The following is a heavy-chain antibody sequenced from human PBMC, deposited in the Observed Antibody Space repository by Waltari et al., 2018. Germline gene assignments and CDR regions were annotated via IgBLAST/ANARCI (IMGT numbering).Heavy chain of an antibody. D-gene: IGHD6-6*01. CDR1: GFIFRSYA. Sequence: EVQLLESGGGLVQPGGSLRLSRSASGFIFRSYARSWVRQAPGKGVEWVSAISGSGGSTYYADSVKGRFTISRDNSKNTRYLKMNSLRAEDTAVYYCAKPSIWGHGTLVTVSS. J-gene: IGHJ4*01. CDR3: AKPSI. V-gene: IGHV3-23*01. CDR2: ISGSGGST.